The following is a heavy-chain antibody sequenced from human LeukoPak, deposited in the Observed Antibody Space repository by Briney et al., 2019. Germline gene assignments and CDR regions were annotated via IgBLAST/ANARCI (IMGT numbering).Heavy chain of an antibody. D-gene: IGHD3-9*01. CDR3: AKDWHILTGRNCFDP. Sequence: ASVKVSCKASGYTFNSYGISWVRQAPGQGLEWMGWVSPYNGDTNYAQKFQGRVTMSTDTSTSTAYMELRSLRFDDTAIYYCAKDWHILTGRNCFDPWGQGTLVTVSS. V-gene: IGHV1-18*01. J-gene: IGHJ5*02. CDR2: VSPYNGDT. CDR1: GYTFNSYG.